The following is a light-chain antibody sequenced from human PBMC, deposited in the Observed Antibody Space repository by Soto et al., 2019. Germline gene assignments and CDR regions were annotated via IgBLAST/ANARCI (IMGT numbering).Light chain of an antibody. CDR3: GSWDSSLSAYV. CDR1: SSNIGGNS. V-gene: IGLV1-51*01. J-gene: IGLJ1*01. Sequence: QSVLAHPPSVSAAPGQKVTISCSGSSSNIGGNSVSWYQQLPGTAPKLLIYDDNKRPSGIPDRFSGSKSGTSATLGITGFQTGDEADYYCGSWDSSLSAYVFGNGTKVTVL. CDR2: DDN.